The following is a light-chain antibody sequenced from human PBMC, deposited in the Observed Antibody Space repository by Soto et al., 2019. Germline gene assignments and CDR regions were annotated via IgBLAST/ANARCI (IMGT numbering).Light chain of an antibody. V-gene: IGKV1-39*01. Sequence: DIQMTQSPSSLSASVGDRVTITCRASQSISSYLNWYQQKPGKAPKLLIYAASSLQSGVPSRFSGSGSGTDFTLPISSLQPEDFATYSCQQSYSTLYTFGQGTRLEI. CDR2: AAS. CDR1: QSISSY. CDR3: QQSYSTLYT. J-gene: IGKJ5*01.